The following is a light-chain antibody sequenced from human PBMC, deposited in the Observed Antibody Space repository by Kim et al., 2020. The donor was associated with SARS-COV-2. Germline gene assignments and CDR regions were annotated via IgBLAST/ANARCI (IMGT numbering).Light chain of an antibody. CDR2: DAS. J-gene: IGKJ2*01. Sequence: DIQMTQSPSTLSASVGDRITITCRASQNINNWLAWYQQKPGKAPKLLIYDASTLQSGVPSRFSGSGSGTDFTLTISSLQPDDFATYYCHQYSSPLYTFGQGTKLEI. CDR3: HQYSSPLYT. V-gene: IGKV1-5*01. CDR1: QNINNW.